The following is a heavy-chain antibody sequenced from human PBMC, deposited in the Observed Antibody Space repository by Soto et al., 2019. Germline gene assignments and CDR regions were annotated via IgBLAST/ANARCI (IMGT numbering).Heavy chain of an antibody. J-gene: IGHJ4*02. D-gene: IGHD4-17*01. CDR3: AKRVKDYGDDDGYFDY. CDR2: ISGSGGST. V-gene: IGHV3-23*01. Sequence: EVQLLDSGGGLVQPGGSLILSCAASGFTFISYAMSWVRQAPGKGLEWVSAISGSGGSTYYADSVKGRFTISRDNSKNSLYLQMNSLRAEDTAVYYCAKRVKDYGDDDGYFDYWGQGTLVTVSS. CDR1: GFTFISYA.